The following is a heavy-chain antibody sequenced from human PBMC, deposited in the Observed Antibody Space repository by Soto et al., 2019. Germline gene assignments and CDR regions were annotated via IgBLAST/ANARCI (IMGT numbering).Heavy chain of an antibody. CDR2: IYSGGST. J-gene: IGHJ4*02. Sequence: EVQLVESGGGLVKPGGSLRLSCAASGFTVNSHYMTWVRQAPGKGLEWVSVIYSGGSTYYADSVKGRFTISRDNSKNTLYLQMNSLRVEDTAVYYCARDFDGGPLGYWGQGTLVTVSS. CDR3: ARDFDGGPLGY. D-gene: IGHD3-16*01. CDR1: GFTVNSHY. V-gene: IGHV3-53*01.